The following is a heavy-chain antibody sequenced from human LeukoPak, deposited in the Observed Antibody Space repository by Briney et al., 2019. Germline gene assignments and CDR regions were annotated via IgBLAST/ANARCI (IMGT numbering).Heavy chain of an antibody. Sequence: GGSLRLSSAASGFTFGSYAMHWVRQAPGKGLEWVAVTLYDGSNKYYADSVKGRFTISRDNSKNTLFLQMNSLRAEDTAVYYCARENGLRYFDWLIDYWGQGTLVTVSS. CDR3: ARENGLRYFDWLIDY. D-gene: IGHD3-9*01. CDR1: GFTFGSYA. V-gene: IGHV3-30*04. J-gene: IGHJ4*02. CDR2: TLYDGSNK.